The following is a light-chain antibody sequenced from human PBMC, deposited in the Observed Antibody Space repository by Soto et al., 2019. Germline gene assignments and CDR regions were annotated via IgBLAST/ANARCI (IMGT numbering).Light chain of an antibody. V-gene: IGLV1-40*01. CDR1: SSNIGAGFD. Sequence: QSVLTQPPSVSGAPGQRVTISCTGSSSNIGAGFDVHWYQQLPGGVPKLLIYGNDKRPSGVPDRVSGSKSGTSGSLAITGLQAEDEADYYCQTYDSSLSGWVFGGGTKATVL. CDR3: QTYDSSLSGWV. J-gene: IGLJ3*02. CDR2: GND.